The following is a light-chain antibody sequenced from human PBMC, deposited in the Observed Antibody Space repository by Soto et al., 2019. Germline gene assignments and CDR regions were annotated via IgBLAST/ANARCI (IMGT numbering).Light chain of an antibody. J-gene: IGKJ1*01. V-gene: IGKV3-20*01. CDR3: QQYGSSRT. CDR1: QNISIN. CDR2: GAS. Sequence: EIVMTQSPATLSVFPGARATLSCRASQNISINLGWYQQKPGQAPRLLIYGASSRATGIPDRFSVTGSGTEFTLPLSRLDPEDFAVDDCQQYGSSRTFGQGTKVDIK.